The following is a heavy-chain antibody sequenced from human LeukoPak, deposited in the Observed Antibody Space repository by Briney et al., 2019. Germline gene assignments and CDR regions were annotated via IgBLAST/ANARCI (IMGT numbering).Heavy chain of an antibody. CDR3: ARDTDIVVVPAAPDY. V-gene: IGHV1-18*01. Sequence: ASVKVSCKASGDTFTSYGISWVRQAPGQVLEWIGWISAYNGNTNYAQKLQGRVTMTTDTSTSTAYMELRSLRSDDTAVYYCARDTDIVVVPAAPDYWGQGTLVTVSS. J-gene: IGHJ4*02. CDR2: ISAYNGNT. CDR1: GDTFTSYG. D-gene: IGHD2-2*01.